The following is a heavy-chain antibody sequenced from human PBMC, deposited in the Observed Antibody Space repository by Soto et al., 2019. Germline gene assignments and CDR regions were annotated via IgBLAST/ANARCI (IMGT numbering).Heavy chain of an antibody. CDR3: ARGAVVVPNGLIAGMDV. CDR2: IDPSSGTT. J-gene: IGHJ6*02. Sequence: ASVKVSCKPSGYSFSNFYVHWVRQAPGQGLEWMGIIDPSSGTTSYTQKFQERVTMTRDTSMSTVYMELGRLRSEDTAVYYCARGAVVVPNGLIAGMDVWGLGTTVTSP. V-gene: IGHV1-46*01. CDR1: GYSFSNFY. D-gene: IGHD2-15*01.